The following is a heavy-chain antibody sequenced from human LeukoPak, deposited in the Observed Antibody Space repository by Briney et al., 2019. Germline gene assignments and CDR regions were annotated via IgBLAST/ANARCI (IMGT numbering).Heavy chain of an antibody. Sequence: GASVKVSCKSSVYTFTDYYMYWVRQAPGQGLEWMGWINPNIGDTNFAQKFQVRVTMTRDTSISTAYMDLNRLRSDDTAVYYCARAGYSYGYDYWGQGTLVTVSS. J-gene: IGHJ4*02. D-gene: IGHD5-18*01. CDR2: INPNIGDT. V-gene: IGHV1-2*02. CDR3: ARAGYSYGYDY. CDR1: VYTFTDYY.